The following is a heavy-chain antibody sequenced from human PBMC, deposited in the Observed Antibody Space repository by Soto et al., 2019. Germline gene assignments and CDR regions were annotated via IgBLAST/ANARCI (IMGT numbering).Heavy chain of an antibody. V-gene: IGHV1-69*01. D-gene: IGHD6-6*01. CDR2: IIPIFGTA. CDR1: GGTFSSYA. J-gene: IGHJ6*02. CDR3: ARGTKQLVYYYYYGMDV. Sequence: QVQLVQSGAEVKKPGSSVKVSFKASGGTFSSYAISWVRQAPGQGLEWMGGIIPIFGTANYAQKFQGRVTITADESTSTAYMELSSLRSEDTAVYYCARGTKQLVYYYYYGMDVWGQGTTVTVSS.